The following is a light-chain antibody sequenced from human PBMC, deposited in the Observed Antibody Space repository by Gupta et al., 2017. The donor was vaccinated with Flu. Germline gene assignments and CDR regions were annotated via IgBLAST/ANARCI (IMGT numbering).Light chain of an antibody. CDR1: SHDIGADQQ. J-gene: IGLJ2*01. CDR3: QSFAGSIGGWMV. Sequence: TISCTGTSHDIGADQQVHWYQQLPCSPPRLIIYGVVSRPSGIPDRFSGSKSGTTAPLAVAGLQVDDEADYYCQSFAGSIGGWMVFGGGTILTVL. CDR2: GVV. V-gene: IGLV1-40*01.